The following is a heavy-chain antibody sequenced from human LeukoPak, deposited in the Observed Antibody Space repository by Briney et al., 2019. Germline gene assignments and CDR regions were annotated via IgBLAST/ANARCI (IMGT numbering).Heavy chain of an antibody. J-gene: IGHJ4*02. V-gene: IGHV3-73*01. CDR2: IGRQGDSDAT. Sequence: AWGSLKLSCAASGLTFSGSGIHWVRQASGKGLEGLGRIGRQGDSDATRYAASLKGKFTISRVDSRNTAYLQMNSLKTEDTAVYYCAGDYNFLTGLNYWGQGTLVTVSS. CDR1: GLTFSGSG. CDR3: AGDYNFLTGLNY. D-gene: IGHD3-9*01.